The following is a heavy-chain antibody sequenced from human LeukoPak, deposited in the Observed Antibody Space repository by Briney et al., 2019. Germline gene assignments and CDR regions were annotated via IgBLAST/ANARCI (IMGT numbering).Heavy chain of an antibody. CDR1: GGSISSSSYY. CDR2: IYYSGST. D-gene: IGHD6-19*01. V-gene: IGHV4-39*01. CDR3: ARRQWLIWYFDL. Sequence: SETLSLTCTVSGGSISSSSYYWGWIRQPPGKGLEWIGSIYYSGSTYYNPSLKSRVTISVDTSKNQFSLKLSSVTAADTAVYYCARRQWLIWYFDLWGRGTLVTVSS. J-gene: IGHJ2*01.